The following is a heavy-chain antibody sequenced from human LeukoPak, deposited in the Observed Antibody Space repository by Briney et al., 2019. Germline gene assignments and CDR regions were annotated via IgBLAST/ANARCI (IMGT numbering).Heavy chain of an antibody. Sequence: GGSLRLSCAASRFTVSSNYMSWVRQAPGKGLEWVSVSYSGGSSYYADSVKGRFTISRDNSKNTLYLQMNSLRAEDTAVYYCARRATSERGYSYGLDYWGQGTLVTVSS. CDR1: RFTVSSNY. CDR3: ARRATSERGYSYGLDY. CDR2: SYSGGSS. V-gene: IGHV3-66*01. D-gene: IGHD5-18*01. J-gene: IGHJ4*02.